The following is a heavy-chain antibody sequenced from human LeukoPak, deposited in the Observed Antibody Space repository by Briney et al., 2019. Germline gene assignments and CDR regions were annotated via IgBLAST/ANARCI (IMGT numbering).Heavy chain of an antibody. Sequence: ASVKVSCKASGYTFTGYYMHWVRQAPGQGLEWMGWINPNSGGTNYAQKFQGRVTMTRDTSISTAYMELSRLRSDDTAVYYCARKYYDFWSGYPSFDYWGQGTLVTVSS. CDR2: INPNSGGT. V-gene: IGHV1-2*02. D-gene: IGHD3-3*01. CDR1: GYTFTGYY. J-gene: IGHJ4*02. CDR3: ARKYYDFWSGYPSFDY.